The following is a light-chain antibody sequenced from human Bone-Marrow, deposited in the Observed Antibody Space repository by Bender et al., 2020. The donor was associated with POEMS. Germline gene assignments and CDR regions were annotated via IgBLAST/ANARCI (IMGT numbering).Light chain of an antibody. J-gene: IGLJ2*01. V-gene: IGLV3-1*01. CDR2: QDN. Sequence: SYALTQPPSVSVSPGQTASITCSGDKLGDKYSYWYQQKPGQSPVLIIYQDNKRPSGIPERFSGSNSGNTATLTISETQTMDEADYYCQAWDSSTAVFGGGTQLTVL. CDR1: KLGDKY. CDR3: QAWDSSTAV.